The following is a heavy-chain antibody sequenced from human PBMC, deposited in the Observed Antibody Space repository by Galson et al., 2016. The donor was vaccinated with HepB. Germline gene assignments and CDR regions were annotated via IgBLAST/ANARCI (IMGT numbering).Heavy chain of an antibody. J-gene: IGHJ6*02. D-gene: IGHD6-13*01. Sequence: SLRLSCAASGFTFISYGMRWVRQAPGNGLEWVAVVWHDGSKEYYADSVTGRFTSSRDNSKNTLYLQMDSLRAEDTVVFYCARMPPGTSGIYYYYGMHVWGQGTTVTVSS. V-gene: IGHV3-33*01. CDR1: GFTFISYG. CDR2: VWHDGSKE. CDR3: ARMPPGTSGIYYYYGMHV.